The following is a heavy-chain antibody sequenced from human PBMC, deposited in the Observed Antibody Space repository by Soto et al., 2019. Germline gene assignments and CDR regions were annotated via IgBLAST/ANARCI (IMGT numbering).Heavy chain of an antibody. V-gene: IGHV1-18*01. CDR2: ISPYNDYT. CDR1: GYTFYNYG. D-gene: IGHD5-12*01. J-gene: IGHJ6*02. Sequence: QAQLEQSGAEVKKPGASVKVACKASGYTFYNYGITWARQAPGHGLEWRGWISPYNDYTHYALKFQGRVSTTTDTSTSTAFMELRSLPADDPAVYFCARLPTSGYHTHYYYAMDVWGQGTTVTVSS. CDR3: ARLPTSGYHTHYYYAMDV.